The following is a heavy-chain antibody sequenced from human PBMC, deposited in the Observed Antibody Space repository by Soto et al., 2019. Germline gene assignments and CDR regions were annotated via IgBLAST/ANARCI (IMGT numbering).Heavy chain of an antibody. J-gene: IGHJ4*02. Sequence: QVQLVQSGAEVKKPGASVKVSCKASGYTFTSYAMHWVRQAPGQRLEWMGWINAGNGNTKYSQKFQGRVTITRDTSASTAYMELRSLRSEDTAVDYCATSIVVVTALDYWGQGTLVTVSS. CDR3: ATSIVVVTALDY. CDR2: INAGNGNT. CDR1: GYTFTSYA. V-gene: IGHV1-3*01. D-gene: IGHD2-21*02.